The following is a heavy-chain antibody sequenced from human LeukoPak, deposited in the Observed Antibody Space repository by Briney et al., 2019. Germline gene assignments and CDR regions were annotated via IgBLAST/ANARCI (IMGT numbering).Heavy chain of an antibody. CDR3: ATRGIVGATDTYLDY. D-gene: IGHD1-26*01. J-gene: IGHJ4*02. V-gene: IGHV1-69*04. Sequence: SVKVSCKASGGTFSSYAISWVRQAPGQGLEWMGRIIPILGIANYAQKFQGRVTITADKSTSTAYMELSSLRSEDTAVYYCATRGIVGATDTYLDYWGQGTLVTVSS. CDR2: IIPILGIA. CDR1: GGTFSSYA.